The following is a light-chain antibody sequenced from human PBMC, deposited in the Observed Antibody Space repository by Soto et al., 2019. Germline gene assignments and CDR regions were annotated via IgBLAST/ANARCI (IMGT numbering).Light chain of an antibody. J-gene: IGKJ1*01. CDR2: DAS. CDR1: QSISSW. CDR3: QQYNSYWT. V-gene: IGKV1-5*01. Sequence: DLQMTQSPSTLSASVGDRVTITCRASQSISSWLAWYQQKPGKAPKLLIYDASSLESGVQSRCSGSGSGTEFTLTISSLQPDDFATYYCQQYNSYWTFGQGTKV.